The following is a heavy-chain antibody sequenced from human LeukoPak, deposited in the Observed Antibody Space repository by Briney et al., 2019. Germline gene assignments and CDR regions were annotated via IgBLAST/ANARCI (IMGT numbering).Heavy chain of an antibody. Sequence: PSETLSLTCIVSGGSISSYYWSWIRQPPGKGLEWIGYIYYSGSTNYNPSLKSRVTISVDTSKNQFSLKLSSVTAADTAVYYCATDNSYGSGSYYTWGQGTLVTVSS. CDR3: ATDNSYGSGSYYT. CDR2: IYYSGST. D-gene: IGHD3-10*01. CDR1: GGSISSYY. J-gene: IGHJ4*02. V-gene: IGHV4-59*01.